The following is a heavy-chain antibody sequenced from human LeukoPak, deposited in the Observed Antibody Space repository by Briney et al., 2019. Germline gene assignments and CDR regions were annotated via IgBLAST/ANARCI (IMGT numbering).Heavy chain of an antibody. CDR2: INPSGGSI. Sequence: ASVRVSCKASGGTFSSYAISWVRQAPGQGLEWMGIINPSGGSISYAQKFHGRVTMTRDTSTSTVYMELSSLRSEDTAVYYCARARAPAVQFDPWGQGTLVTVSS. V-gene: IGHV1-46*01. CDR1: GGTFSSYA. CDR3: ARARAPAVQFDP. J-gene: IGHJ5*02. D-gene: IGHD2-2*01.